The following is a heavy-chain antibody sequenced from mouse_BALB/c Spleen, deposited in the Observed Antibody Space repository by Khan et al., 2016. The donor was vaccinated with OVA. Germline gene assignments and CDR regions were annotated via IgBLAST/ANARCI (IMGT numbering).Heavy chain of an antibody. J-gene: IGHJ2*01. CDR1: GFNIKDTH. CDR2: IDPANDNS. CDR3: APAGNGDYFDY. Sequence: EVQLQQSGAELVKPGASVKLSCTASGFNIKDTHMHWVKQRPEQGLEWIGRIDPANDNSKFDPRFQGKAPITADTSSNTAYLHLSSLTSEDTAVYYCAPAGNGDYFDYWGQGATLTVSS. V-gene: IGHV14-3*02.